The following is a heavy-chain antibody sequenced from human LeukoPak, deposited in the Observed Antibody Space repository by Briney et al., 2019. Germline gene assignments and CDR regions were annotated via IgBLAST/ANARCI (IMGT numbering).Heavy chain of an antibody. D-gene: IGHD3-22*01. CDR2: IYHTGTT. V-gene: IGHV4-30-2*01. J-gene: IGHJ5*02. CDR3: ARAPVALDYYDSSGYSRDRWFDP. Sequence: SETLSLTCTVSGASLTIGGYFWTWLRQPPGKGLEWIGYIYHTGTTYYSPSLKNRVTISVDTSKNQFSLKLSSVTAADTAVYYCARAPVALDYYDSSGYSRDRWFDPWGQGTLVTVSS. CDR1: GASLTIGGYF.